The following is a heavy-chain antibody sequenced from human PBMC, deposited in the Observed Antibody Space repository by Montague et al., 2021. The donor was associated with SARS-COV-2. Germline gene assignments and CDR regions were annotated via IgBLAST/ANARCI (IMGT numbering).Heavy chain of an antibody. Sequence: SLRLSCAGSVFTFSDFYINLFRQAPGKGLEWLSFLTGTNNAIRYXXSVKVRFTVSRDNAHSSVYLHLDSLTAEDTAVYYCARSLFYGSGGYFDFWGQGTLVAVSS. J-gene: IGHJ4*02. V-gene: IGHV3-11*03. CDR1: VFTFSDFY. CDR2: LTGTNNAI. D-gene: IGHD3-10*01. CDR3: ARSLFYGSGGYFDF.